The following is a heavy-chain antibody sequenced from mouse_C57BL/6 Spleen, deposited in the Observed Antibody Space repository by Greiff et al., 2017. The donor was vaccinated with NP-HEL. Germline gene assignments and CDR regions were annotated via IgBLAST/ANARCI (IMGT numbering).Heavy chain of an antibody. D-gene: IGHD2-4*01. CDR3: ASYCDYDYDGRLFAY. V-gene: IGHV1-39*01. CDR2: INPNYGTT. CDR1: GYSFTDYN. J-gene: IGHJ3*01. Sequence: EVQLQQSGPELVKPGASVKISCKASGYSFTDYNMNWVKQSTGKSLEWIGVINPNYGTTSYNQKFKGKATLTVDQSSSTAYMQLNSLTSEDSAVYSCASYCDYDYDGRLFAYWGQGTLVTVSA.